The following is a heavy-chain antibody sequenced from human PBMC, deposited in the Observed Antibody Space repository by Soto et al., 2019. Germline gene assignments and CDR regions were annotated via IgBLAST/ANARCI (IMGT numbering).Heavy chain of an antibody. CDR3: AKDPEPRMTGTGEDYFDY. V-gene: IGHV3-23*01. J-gene: IGHJ4*02. CDR2: ISGSGGST. Sequence: GGSLRLSCAASGFTFSSYAMSWVRQAPGKGLEWVSAISGSGGSTYYADSVKGRFTISRDNSKNTLYLQMNSLRAEDTAVYYCAKDPEPRMTGTGEDYFDYWGQGTLVTVSS. D-gene: IGHD3-9*01. CDR1: GFTFSSYA.